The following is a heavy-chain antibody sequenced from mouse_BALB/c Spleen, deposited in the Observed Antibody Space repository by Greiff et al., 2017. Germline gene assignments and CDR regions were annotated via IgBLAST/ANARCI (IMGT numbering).Heavy chain of an antibody. CDR3: ARSHDGYYPWFAY. CDR2: ISSGGGST. CDR1: GFAFSSYD. J-gene: IGHJ3*01. Sequence: DVMLVESGGGLVKPGGSLKLSCAASGFAFSSYDMSWVRQTPEKRLEWVAYISSGGGSTYYPDTVKGRFTISRDNAKNTLYLQMSSLKSEDTAMYYCARSHDGYYPWFAYWGQGTLVTVSA. D-gene: IGHD2-3*01. V-gene: IGHV5-12-1*01.